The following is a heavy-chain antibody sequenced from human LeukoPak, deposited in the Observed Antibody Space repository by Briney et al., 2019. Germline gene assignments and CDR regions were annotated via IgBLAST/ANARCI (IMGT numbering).Heavy chain of an antibody. V-gene: IGHV1-8*02. CDR3: ARDLIPGYSSSWLYYFDY. J-gene: IGHJ4*02. CDR2: MNPNSGNT. D-gene: IGHD6-13*01. CDR1: GGTFSSYA. Sequence: GASVKVSCKASGGTFSSYAINWVRQATGQGLEWMGWMNPNSGNTGYAQKFQGRVTMTRNTSISTAYMELSSLRSEDTAVYYCARDLIPGYSSSWLYYFDYWGQGTLVTVSS.